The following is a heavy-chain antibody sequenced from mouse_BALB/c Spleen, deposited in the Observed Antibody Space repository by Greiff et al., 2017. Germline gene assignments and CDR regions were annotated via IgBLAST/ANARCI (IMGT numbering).Heavy chain of an antibody. CDR2: ISSGGSYT. Sequence: EVKLQESGGGLVKPGGSLKLSCAASGFTFSSYTMSWVRQTPEKRLEWVATISSGGSYTYYPDSVKGRFTISRDNAKNTLYLQMSSLKSEDTAMYDCTRDSRDYYAMDYWGQGTSVTVSS. J-gene: IGHJ4*01. CDR3: TRDSRDYYAMDY. V-gene: IGHV5-6-4*01. CDR1: GFTFSSYT.